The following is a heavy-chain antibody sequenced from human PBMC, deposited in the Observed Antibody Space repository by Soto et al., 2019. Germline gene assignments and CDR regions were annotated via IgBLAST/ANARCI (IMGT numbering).Heavy chain of an antibody. CDR3: AKEFLSSSWYNYYYYGMDV. J-gene: IGHJ6*02. V-gene: IGHV3-30*18. Sequence: SLRLSCAASGFTFSSYGMHWVRQAPGKGLEWVAVISYDGSNKYYADSVKGRFTISRDNSKNTLYLQMNSLRAEDTAVYYCAKEFLSSSWYNYYYYGMDVWGQGTTVTVSS. CDR2: ISYDGSNK. CDR1: GFTFSSYG. D-gene: IGHD6-13*01.